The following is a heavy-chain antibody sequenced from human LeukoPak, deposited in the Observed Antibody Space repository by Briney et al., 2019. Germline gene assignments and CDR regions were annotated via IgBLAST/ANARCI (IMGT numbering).Heavy chain of an antibody. CDR3: AKTPPYYYYMDV. J-gene: IGHJ6*03. V-gene: IGHV1-46*01. CDR1: GYTFSSYY. CDR2: INPSGGST. Sequence: ASVKVSCKASGYTFSSYYMHWVRQAPEQGLEWMGIINPSGGSTSYAQKFRGRVTMTRDMSRSTVYMELSSLRAEDTAVYYCAKTPPYYYYMDVWGKGATVTVSS.